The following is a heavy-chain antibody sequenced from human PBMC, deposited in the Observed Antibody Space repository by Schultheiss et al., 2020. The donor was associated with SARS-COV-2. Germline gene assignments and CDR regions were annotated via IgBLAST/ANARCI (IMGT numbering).Heavy chain of an antibody. J-gene: IGHJ4*02. CDR3: ARDELWGYSYGWGGDY. D-gene: IGHD5-18*01. CDR2: IGNEGSGT. CDR1: GFTFDDYA. Sequence: GGSLRLSCAASGFTFDDYAMHWVRQAPGKGLVWVSRIGNEGSGTSYADSVKGRFTISRDNSKNTLYLQMNSLRAEDTAVYYCARDELWGYSYGWGGDYWGQGTLVTVSS. V-gene: IGHV3-74*01.